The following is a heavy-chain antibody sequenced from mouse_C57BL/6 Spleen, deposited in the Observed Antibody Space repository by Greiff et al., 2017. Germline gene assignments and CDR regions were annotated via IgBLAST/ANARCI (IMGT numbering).Heavy chain of an antibody. J-gene: IGHJ4*01. D-gene: IGHD1-1*01. CDR3: ATGGTTVVEVDY. Sequence: VQLQQSGPGLVAPSQSLSITCTVSGFSLTSYGVSWVRQPPGKGLEWLGVIWGDGSTNYHSALISRLSISKDNSKSQVFLKLNRLQTDDTATYFCATGGTTVVEVDYWGQGTSVTVSS. CDR2: IWGDGST. V-gene: IGHV2-3*01. CDR1: GFSLTSYG.